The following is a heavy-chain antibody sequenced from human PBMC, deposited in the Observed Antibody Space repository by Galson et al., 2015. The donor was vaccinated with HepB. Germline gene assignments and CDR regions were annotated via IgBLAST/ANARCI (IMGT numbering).Heavy chain of an antibody. CDR2: TKNRGNSYAT. CDR3: VRLTKYDSRWYYYDY. Sequence: SLRLSCAASGFIFSDHYMDWVRQAPGKGLEWVGRTKNRGNSYATLYAASVKGRFTISRDDSENSVYLQMNSLVTEDTAVYYCVRLTKYDSRWYYYDYWGQGTLVTVSS. D-gene: IGHD4-23*01. V-gene: IGHV3-72*01. CDR1: GFIFSDHY. J-gene: IGHJ4*02.